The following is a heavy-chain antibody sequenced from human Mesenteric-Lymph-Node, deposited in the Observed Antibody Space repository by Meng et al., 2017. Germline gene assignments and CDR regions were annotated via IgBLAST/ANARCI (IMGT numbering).Heavy chain of an antibody. D-gene: IGHD5/OR15-5a*01. CDR2: IGTAGDT. CDR1: GFTFSSYD. Sequence: GESLKISCAACGFTFSSYDMHWVRQATGKGLEWVSAIGTAGDTYYPGSVKGQFTISREKSKNSLYLQMNSLRVEDTAVYFCARVQGSTPFDIWGQGTMVTVSS. V-gene: IGHV3-13*03. J-gene: IGHJ3*02. CDR3: ARVQGSTPFDI.